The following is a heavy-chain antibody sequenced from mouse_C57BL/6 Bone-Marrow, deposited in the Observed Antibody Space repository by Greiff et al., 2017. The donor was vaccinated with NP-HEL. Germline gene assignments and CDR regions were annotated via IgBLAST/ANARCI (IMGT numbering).Heavy chain of an antibody. J-gene: IGHJ4*01. CDR1: GFSLTSYG. V-gene: IGHV2-2*01. D-gene: IGHD3-2*02. CDR3: ARNGQLRAGAMDY. Sequence: VMLVESGPGLVQPSQSLSITCTVSGFSLTSYGVHWVRQSPGKGLEWLGVIWSGGSTDYNAAFISRLSISKDNSKSQVFFKMNSLQADDTAIYYCARNGQLRAGAMDYWGQGTSVTVSS. CDR2: IWSGGST.